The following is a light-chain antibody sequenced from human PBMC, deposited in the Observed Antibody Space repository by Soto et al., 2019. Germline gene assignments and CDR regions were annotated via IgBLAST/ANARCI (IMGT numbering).Light chain of an antibody. Sequence: DIPMTQSPSTLSASVGDRVTITCRASQSISSWLAWYQQKPGKAPKLLIQKASSLESGVPSRFSGSGSGTEFTLTISSLQPEDFATYYCQQYNSYRAFGQGTKVEIK. CDR2: KAS. CDR3: QQYNSYRA. J-gene: IGKJ1*01. V-gene: IGKV1-5*03. CDR1: QSISSW.